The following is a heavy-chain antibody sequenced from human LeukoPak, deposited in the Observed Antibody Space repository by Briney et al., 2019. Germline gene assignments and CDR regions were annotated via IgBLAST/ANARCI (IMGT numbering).Heavy chain of an antibody. CDR1: GGSISNYY. J-gene: IGHJ5*02. D-gene: IGHD4-17*01. V-gene: IGHV4-4*07. CDR2: INTSGNT. Sequence: SETLSLTCTVSGGSISNYYWSWIRQPAGKGLEWIGRINTSGNTNYNPSLKSRVTMSVDTTKTQVSPKLSSVTAADTAVYYCAREKDYGDSRGLDPWGQGTLVTVSS. CDR3: AREKDYGDSRGLDP.